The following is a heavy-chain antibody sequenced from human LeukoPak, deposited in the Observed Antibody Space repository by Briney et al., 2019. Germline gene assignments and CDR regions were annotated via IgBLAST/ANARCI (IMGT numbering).Heavy chain of an antibody. CDR2: IKQDGSEK. D-gene: IGHD1-26*01. V-gene: IGHV3-7*03. J-gene: IGHJ4*02. CDR1: GFTFSSYW. CDR3: AKASWGSYGPFDY. Sequence: GGSLRLSCAASGFTFSSYWMSWVRQAPGKGLEWVANIKQDGSEKYYVDSVKGRFTISRDNAKNSLYLQMNSLRAEDTAVYYCAKASWGSYGPFDYWGQGTLVTVSS.